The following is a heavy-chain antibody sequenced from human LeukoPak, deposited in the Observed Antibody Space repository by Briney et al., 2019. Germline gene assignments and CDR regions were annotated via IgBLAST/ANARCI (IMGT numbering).Heavy chain of an antibody. CDR3: ARDYVSHSSSSQYNWFDP. CDR2: INPNSGGT. V-gene: IGHV1-2*02. J-gene: IGHJ5*02. CDR1: GYTFTGYY. Sequence: GASVKVSCKASGYTFTGYYMHWVRQAPGQGLEWMGWINPNSGGTNYAQKFQGRVTMTRDTSISTAYMELSRLRSDDTAVYYCARDYVSHSSSSQYNWFDPWGQGTLVTVSS. D-gene: IGHD6-6*01.